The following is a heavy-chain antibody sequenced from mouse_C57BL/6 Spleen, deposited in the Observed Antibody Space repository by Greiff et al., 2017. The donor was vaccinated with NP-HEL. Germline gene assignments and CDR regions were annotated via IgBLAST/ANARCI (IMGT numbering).Heavy chain of an antibody. J-gene: IGHJ3*01. Sequence: QVQLQQPGAELVRPGSSVKLSCKASGYTFTSYWMDWVKQRPGQGLEWIGNIYPSDSETHYNQKFKDKATFTVDKSSSTAYMQLSSLTSEDSAVYYCAREGGWDGNSPFAYWGKGTLVTVSA. D-gene: IGHD2-1*01. V-gene: IGHV1-61*01. CDR1: GYTFTSYW. CDR2: IYPSDSET. CDR3: AREGGWDGNSPFAY.